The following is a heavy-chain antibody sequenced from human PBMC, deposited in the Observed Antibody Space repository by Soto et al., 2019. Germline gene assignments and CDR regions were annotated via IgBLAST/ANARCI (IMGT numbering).Heavy chain of an antibody. Sequence: QVHLVQSGVEVKTPVASVKVSCQASGYTFFTYDISWVRQAPGQGLEWMGWISTYSGDTKYAQKFQGRVTMTTDTSTTTAYLELRSLRSDDTAVYYCARHHGPTTSENWFDPWGQGPLVTVSA. CDR2: ISTYSGDT. V-gene: IGHV1-18*01. D-gene: IGHD5-12*01. CDR3: ARHHGPTTSENWFDP. J-gene: IGHJ5*02. CDR1: GYTFFTYD.